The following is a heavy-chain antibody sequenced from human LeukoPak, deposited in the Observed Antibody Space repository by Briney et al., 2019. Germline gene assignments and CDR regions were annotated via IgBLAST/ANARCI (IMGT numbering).Heavy chain of an antibody. CDR1: GFTFSSFG. CDR2: IRYDGSNN. V-gene: IGHV3-30*02. J-gene: IGHJ4*02. CDR3: AKDNYDYGDYDGGDF. Sequence: GGSLRLSCAASGFTFSSFGMRWVRQAPGKGLGWVAFIRYDGSNNCYADSEKGRFSISRDNSKNTLYLQMHSLRAEDTAVYYCAKDNYDYGDYDGGDFWGQGTLVTVSS. D-gene: IGHD4-17*01.